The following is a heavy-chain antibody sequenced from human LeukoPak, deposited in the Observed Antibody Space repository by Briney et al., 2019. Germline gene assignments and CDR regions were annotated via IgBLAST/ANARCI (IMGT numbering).Heavy chain of an antibody. D-gene: IGHD4-23*01. Sequence: ASETLSLTCTVSGGPMRSYYWSWIRQAPGKGLEWIGFISYSGYTSYSPSLKSRVAISVDTSKSQFSLRLNSMTAADTAIYYCARGRNDNGGMFFDSWAQGTLVTVSS. CDR3: ARGRNDNGGMFFDS. V-gene: IGHV4-59*01. J-gene: IGHJ4*02. CDR1: GGPMRSYY. CDR2: ISYSGYT.